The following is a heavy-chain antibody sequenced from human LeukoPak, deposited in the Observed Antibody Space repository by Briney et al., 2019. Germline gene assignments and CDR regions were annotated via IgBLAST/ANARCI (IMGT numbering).Heavy chain of an antibody. Sequence: PSETLSLTCTVSGGSISSSSYYWGWIRQPPGQGLEGIGSLYYSWCTYYNPSLKSRVSISVHMSKNQSSLKLSSVTAADTAMYYCARLAYCSGGSCYSYYFDYWGQGTLVTVSS. CDR3: ARLAYCSGGSCYSYYFDY. D-gene: IGHD2-15*01. CDR2: LYYSWCT. J-gene: IGHJ4*02. CDR1: GGSISSSSYY. V-gene: IGHV4-39*01.